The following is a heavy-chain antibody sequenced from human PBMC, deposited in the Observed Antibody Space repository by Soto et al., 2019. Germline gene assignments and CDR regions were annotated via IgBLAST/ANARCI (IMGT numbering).Heavy chain of an antibody. CDR1: GGSFRGYF. V-gene: IGHV4-34*01. D-gene: IGHD3-16*01. CDR2: INDSGST. Sequence: TSETLSLTCAVSGGSFRGYFWSWIRQSPDKGLEWIGEINDSGSTYYNPSFKSRLTISVDTSKSQISLTLTSVTAADSAVYCCQGGDFWGQGTRVTVSS. J-gene: IGHJ4*02. CDR3: QGGDF.